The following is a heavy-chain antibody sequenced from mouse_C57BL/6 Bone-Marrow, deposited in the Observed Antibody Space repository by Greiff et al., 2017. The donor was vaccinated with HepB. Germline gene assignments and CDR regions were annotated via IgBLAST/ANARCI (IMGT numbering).Heavy chain of an antibody. V-gene: IGHV1-26*01. J-gene: IGHJ4*01. CDR2: INPNNGGT. D-gene: IGHD1-1*01. CDR3: ARNFITTVEAMDD. Sequence: EVQLQQSGPELVKPGASVKISCKASGYTFTDYYMNWVKQSHGKSLEWIGDINPNNGGTSYNQKFKGKATLTVDKSSSTAYMELRSLTSEDSAVYYCARNFITTVEAMDDWGQGTSVTVSS. CDR1: GYTFTDYY.